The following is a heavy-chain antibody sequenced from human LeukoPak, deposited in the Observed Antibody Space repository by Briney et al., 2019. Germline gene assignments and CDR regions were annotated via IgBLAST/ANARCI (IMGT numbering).Heavy chain of an antibody. Sequence: SETLSLTCAVYGGSFSGYYWSWIRQPPGKGLEWIGEINHSGSTNYNPSLKSRVTISVDTSKNQFSLKLSSVTAADTAVYYCARGVKYQLLLIWFDPWGQGTLVTVSS. CDR3: ARGVKYQLLLIWFDP. V-gene: IGHV4-34*01. J-gene: IGHJ5*02. CDR1: GGSFSGYY. D-gene: IGHD2-2*01. CDR2: INHSGST.